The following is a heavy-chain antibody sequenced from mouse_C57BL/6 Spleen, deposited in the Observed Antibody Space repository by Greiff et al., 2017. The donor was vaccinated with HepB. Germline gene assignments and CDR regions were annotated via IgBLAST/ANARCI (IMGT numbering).Heavy chain of an antibody. D-gene: IGHD2-4*01. CDR3: TRWGFLVYYDYADYYAMDY. CDR1: GFTFSSYA. J-gene: IGHJ4*01. CDR2: ISSGGDYI. V-gene: IGHV5-9-1*02. Sequence: EVKLVESGEGLVKPGGSLKLSCAASGFTFSSYAMSWVRQTPEKRLEWVAYISSGGDYIYYADTVKGRFTISRDNARNTLYLQMSSLKSEDTAMYYCTRWGFLVYYDYADYYAMDYWGQGTSVTVSS.